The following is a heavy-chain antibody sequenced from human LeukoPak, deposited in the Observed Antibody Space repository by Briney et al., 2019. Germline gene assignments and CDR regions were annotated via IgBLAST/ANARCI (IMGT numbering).Heavy chain of an antibody. J-gene: IGHJ3*02. D-gene: IGHD2-2*02. CDR3: ARGGRVVPAAICYSACAFDI. CDR1: GGSFSGYY. CDR2: INHSGST. Sequence: SETLSLTCAVYGGSFSGYYWSWIRQPPGKGLEWIGEINHSGSTNYNPSLKSRVTISVDTSKNQFSLKLSSVTAADTAVYYCARGGRVVPAAICYSACAFDIWGQGTMVTVSS. V-gene: IGHV4-34*01.